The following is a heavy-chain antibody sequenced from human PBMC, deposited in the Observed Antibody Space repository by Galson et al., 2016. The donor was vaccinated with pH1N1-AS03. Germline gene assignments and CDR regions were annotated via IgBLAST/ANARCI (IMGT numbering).Heavy chain of an antibody. V-gene: IGHV3-11*01. CDR2: ITSSGGSGSTI. CDR1: GFTFGDYY. Sequence: SLRLSCAASGFTFGDYYMSWIRQAPGKGLEWISCITSSGGSGSTIYYADSVKGRFTISRDNAKNSLYLQMNSLRADDTAVYFCWRGWYDIWTGYLVDPFDYWGQGALVTVSS. J-gene: IGHJ4*02. D-gene: IGHD3-9*01. CDR3: WRGWYDIWTGYLVDPFDY.